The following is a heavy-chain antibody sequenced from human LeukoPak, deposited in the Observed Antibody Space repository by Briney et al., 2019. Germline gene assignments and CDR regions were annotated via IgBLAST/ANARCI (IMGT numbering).Heavy chain of an antibody. Sequence: PSETLSLTCTVSGGSISSYYWSWIRQPPGKGLEWIGYIYYSGSTNYNPSLKSRVTISVDTSKNQFSLKLSSVTAADTAVYYCARDLHCSSTSCDWFDPWGQGTLVTVSS. J-gene: IGHJ5*02. D-gene: IGHD2-2*01. V-gene: IGHV4-59*12. CDR1: GGSISSYY. CDR2: IYYSGST. CDR3: ARDLHCSSTSCDWFDP.